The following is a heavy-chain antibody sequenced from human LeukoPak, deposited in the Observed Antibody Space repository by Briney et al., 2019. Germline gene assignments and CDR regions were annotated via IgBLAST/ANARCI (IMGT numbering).Heavy chain of an antibody. D-gene: IGHD6-13*01. J-gene: IGHJ6*02. CDR1: GFTFSKYW. V-gene: IGHV3-7*05. Sequence: GGSLRLSCTASGFTFSKYWMRWVRQARGKGLEWVTNIQDDGSVKYYVDSVSVRLTISRDNAAKTLYLQMNSLRPEDTSVYYCPRDRSYSSSWYSGFDGMHVWGQGTTVTASS. CDR2: IQDDGSVK. CDR3: PRDRSYSSSWYSGFDGMHV.